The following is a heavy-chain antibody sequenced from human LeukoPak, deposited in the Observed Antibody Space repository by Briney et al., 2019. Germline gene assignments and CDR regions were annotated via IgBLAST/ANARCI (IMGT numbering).Heavy chain of an antibody. CDR3: AREGRKYGSGSLYYFDY. CDR1: GFTVSTNY. D-gene: IGHD3-10*01. J-gene: IGHJ4*02. Sequence: PGGSLRPSCVASGFTVSTNYMNWVRQAPGKGLEWVSVIFSGGSTYYADSAKGRFTISRDNSKNTLYLQMNSLRAEDTAVYYCAREGRKYGSGSLYYFDYWGQGTLVTVSS. V-gene: IGHV3-66*01. CDR2: IFSGGST.